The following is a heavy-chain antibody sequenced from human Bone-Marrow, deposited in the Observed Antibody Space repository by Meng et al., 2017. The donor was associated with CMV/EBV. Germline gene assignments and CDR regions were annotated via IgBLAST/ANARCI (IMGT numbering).Heavy chain of an antibody. Sequence: SETLSLTCSVSGGSVSSSSYYWGWVRQPPGKGLEWIASIYYTGGTYFNPSVRSRVTMSIDTSRDQFSLRLTSVTAADTAIYYCTRAGIATLYYFESWGQGTQVTVSS. D-gene: IGHD6-13*01. CDR3: TRAGIATLYYFES. V-gene: IGHV4-39*07. CDR1: GGSVSSSSYY. CDR2: IYYTGGT. J-gene: IGHJ4*02.